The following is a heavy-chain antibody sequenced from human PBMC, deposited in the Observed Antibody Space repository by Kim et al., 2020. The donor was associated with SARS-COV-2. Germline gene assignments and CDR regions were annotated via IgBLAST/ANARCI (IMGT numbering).Heavy chain of an antibody. CDR1: GYTFTSNH. D-gene: IGHD2-21*02. J-gene: IGHJ4*02. V-gene: IGHV1-46*01. Sequence: ASVKVSCKASGYTFTSNHMHWVRQAPGQGLEWMAMITPSGDITHYAQTFQGRLTLTTDTSTSTVYMELSSLRPEDTAVYFCVRDLSGAWTFDYWGQGTLVTVSS. CDR3: VRDLSGAWTFDY. CDR2: ITPSGDIT.